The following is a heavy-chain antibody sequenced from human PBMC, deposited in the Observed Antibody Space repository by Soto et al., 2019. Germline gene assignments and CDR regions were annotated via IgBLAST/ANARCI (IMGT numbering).Heavy chain of an antibody. Sequence: ASVKDSCKASGYTFTSYGISWVRQAPGQGLEWMGWISAYNGNTNYAQKLQGRVTMTTDTSTSTAYMEPRSLRSDDTAVYYCARSNYYGSGSYWNDYYYYGMDVWGQGTTVTVSS. V-gene: IGHV1-18*01. J-gene: IGHJ6*02. D-gene: IGHD3-10*01. CDR2: ISAYNGNT. CDR1: GYTFTSYG. CDR3: ARSNYYGSGSYWNDYYYYGMDV.